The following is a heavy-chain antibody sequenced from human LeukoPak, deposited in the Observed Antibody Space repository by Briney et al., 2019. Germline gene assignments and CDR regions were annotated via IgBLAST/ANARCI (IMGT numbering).Heavy chain of an antibody. CDR1: GGTFSSYA. Sequence: ASVKVSCKASGGTFSSYAISWVRQAPGQGLEWMGRIIPILGIANYAQKFQGRVTITADKSTSTAYMELSSLRSEDTAVYYCAKGPYYYDSSGYYVDYWGQGTLVTVSS. D-gene: IGHD3-22*01. CDR2: IIPILGIA. V-gene: IGHV1-69*04. CDR3: AKGPYYYDSSGYYVDY. J-gene: IGHJ4*02.